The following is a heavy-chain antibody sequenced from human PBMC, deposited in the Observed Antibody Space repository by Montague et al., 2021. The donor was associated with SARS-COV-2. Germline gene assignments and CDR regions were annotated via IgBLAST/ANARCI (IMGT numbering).Heavy chain of an antibody. V-gene: IGHV4-39*01. CDR1: GGSISSTSYY. D-gene: IGHD3-10*01. Sequence: SETLSLTCTVSGGSISSTSYYWGWIRPPPGKGLEWIGSNSYSGSTYYKSSLKSRVTISVDTSKNEFSLRLSSVTAADTAVYYCARHITGSVNAFDIWGQGTMVTVSS. CDR3: ARHITGSVNAFDI. CDR2: NSYSGST. J-gene: IGHJ3*02.